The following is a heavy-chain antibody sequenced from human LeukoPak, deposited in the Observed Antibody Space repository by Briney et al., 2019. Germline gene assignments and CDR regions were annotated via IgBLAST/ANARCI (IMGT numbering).Heavy chain of an antibody. J-gene: IGHJ3*02. D-gene: IGHD7-27*01. CDR3: ARGFWGGGNDAFDI. CDR2: ISSSSSYI. V-gene: IGHV3-21*01. Sequence: PGGSLGLSCAASGFTFSSYSMNWVRQAPGKGLEWVSSISSSSSYIYYADSVKGRFTISRDDAKNSLYLQMNSLRAEDTAGYYCARGFWGGGNDAFDIWGQGTMVTVSS. CDR1: GFTFSSYS.